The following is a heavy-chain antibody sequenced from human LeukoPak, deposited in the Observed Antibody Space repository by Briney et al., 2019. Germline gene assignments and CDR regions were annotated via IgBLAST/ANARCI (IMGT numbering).Heavy chain of an antibody. CDR3: ARDTTGFDY. D-gene: IGHD1-1*01. J-gene: IGHJ4*02. CDR1: GYTLTELS. V-gene: IGHV1-24*01. CDR2: FDPEDGET. Sequence: GASVKVSCKVSGYTLTELSMHWVRQAPGKGLEWMGGFDPEDGETIYAQKFQGRVTMTTDTSTSTAYMELRSLRSDDTAVYYCARDTTGFDYWGQGTLVTVSS.